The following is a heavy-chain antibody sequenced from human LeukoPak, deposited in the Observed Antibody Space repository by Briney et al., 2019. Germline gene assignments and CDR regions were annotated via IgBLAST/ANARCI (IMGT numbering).Heavy chain of an antibody. D-gene: IGHD3-22*01. Sequence: GGTLRLSCAASGFTISSFWMSWVRQAPGKGLEWVANIKQDGSEEYYVDSVKGRFTISRDNAKNSLYLQMNSLRAEDTAVYYCARWEGNGYYFDYSGQGTLVTVSS. CDR2: IKQDGSEE. CDR1: GFTISSFW. V-gene: IGHV3-7*01. J-gene: IGHJ4*02. CDR3: ARWEGNGYYFDY.